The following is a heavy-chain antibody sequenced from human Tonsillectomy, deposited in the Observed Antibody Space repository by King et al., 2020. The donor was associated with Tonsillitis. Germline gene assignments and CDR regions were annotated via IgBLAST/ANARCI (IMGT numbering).Heavy chain of an antibody. V-gene: IGHV3-11*01. D-gene: IGHD1-26*01. CDR2: FSSGEAE. Sequence: QLVQSGGVLVKPGESLRLSCAASGLTFSNTYLSWVRQAPGEGLERISYFSSGEAEIYAAPVKGRFTFSRANAKNSLYLELKSLRGEDTAVYYCARAVGRGPWGHFDYWGQGTLVTVSS. CDR1: GLTFSNTY. J-gene: IGHJ4*02. CDR3: ARAVGRGPWGHFDY.